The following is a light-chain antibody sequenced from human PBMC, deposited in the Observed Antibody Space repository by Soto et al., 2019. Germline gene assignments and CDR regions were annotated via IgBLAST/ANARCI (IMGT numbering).Light chain of an antibody. V-gene: IGKV1-39*01. CDR2: AAS. CDR3: QQSHDSPWT. Sequence: DIQMTQSPSSLSASVGDRVTITCRARQIVSSYLNWYQQKPGKAPKLLIYAASGLQSGVSSRFTGSGSGTDFTLTISSLQPEDFATYYCQQSHDSPWTFGQGTKVEIK. CDR1: QIVSSY. J-gene: IGKJ1*01.